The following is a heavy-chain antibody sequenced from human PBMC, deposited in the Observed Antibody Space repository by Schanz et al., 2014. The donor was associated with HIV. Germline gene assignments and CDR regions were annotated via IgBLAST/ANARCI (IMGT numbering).Heavy chain of an antibody. J-gene: IGHJ4*02. Sequence: EVQMLESGGGSVQPGGSLRLSCAASGFTLSSYWMSWVRQAPGKGLEWVSTISGSGGSPYYADSVKGRFTISRDNSKNTLYLQMNSLRVEDTAVYYCAKPEYDSRGNSQSHFDSWGQGTLVTVSS. CDR2: ISGSGGSP. CDR3: AKPEYDSRGNSQSHFDS. D-gene: IGHD3-22*01. CDR1: GFTLSSYW. V-gene: IGHV3-23*01.